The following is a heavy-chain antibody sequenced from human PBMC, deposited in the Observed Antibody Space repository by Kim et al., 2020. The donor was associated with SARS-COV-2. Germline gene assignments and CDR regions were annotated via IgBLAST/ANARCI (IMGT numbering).Heavy chain of an antibody. Sequence: ASVKVSCKASGYTFTGYYMHWVRQAPGQGLEWMGWINPNSGGTNYAQKFQGWVTMTRDTSISTAYMELSRLRSDDTAVYYCARGDELQSNFYYDSSGYYYGFDYGGQGTLVTVSS. CDR2: INPNSGGT. CDR3: ARGDELQSNFYYDSSGYYYGFDY. J-gene: IGHJ4*02. D-gene: IGHD3-22*01. V-gene: IGHV1-2*04. CDR1: GYTFTGYY.